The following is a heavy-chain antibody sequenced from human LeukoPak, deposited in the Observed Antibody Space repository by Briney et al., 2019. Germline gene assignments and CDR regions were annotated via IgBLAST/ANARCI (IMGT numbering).Heavy chain of an antibody. J-gene: IGHJ4*02. Sequence: MPSETLSLTCTVSGGSMSSSGYYWAWIRQPPGKGPEWIGSIHYSGRTYYNPSLRSRVTMSVDTSRNEFSLKLSSVSAADAGVYYCARGGGKWLSDYWGQGTLVTVSS. V-gene: IGHV4-39*01. CDR3: ARGGGKWLSDY. CDR2: IHYSGRT. D-gene: IGHD6-19*01. CDR1: GGSMSSSGYY.